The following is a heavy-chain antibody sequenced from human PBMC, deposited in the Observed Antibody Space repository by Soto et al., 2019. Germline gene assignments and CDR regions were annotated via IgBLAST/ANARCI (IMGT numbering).Heavy chain of an antibody. CDR1: GDSVSDNSAA. D-gene: IGHD3-16*01. CDR2: TYYRSKWYN. V-gene: IGHV6-1*01. Sequence: PAQTLSLTCAISGDSVSDNSAAWNWIRQSPSRGLEWLGRTYYRSKWYNDYAVSVKSRITVTPDTSKNQFSLHLNSVTPEDTAVYYCAREFLYYVSSDSYVEYWGQGALVTASS. CDR3: AREFLYYVSSDSYVEY. J-gene: IGHJ4*02.